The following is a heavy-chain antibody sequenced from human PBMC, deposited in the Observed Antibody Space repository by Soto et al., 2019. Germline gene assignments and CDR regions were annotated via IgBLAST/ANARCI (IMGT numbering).Heavy chain of an antibody. J-gene: IGHJ4*02. CDR1: GYTFTTYG. Sequence: ASVKVSCKTSGYTFTTYGISWVRQAPGQGLEWMGWISTDKGHTNYAQKFQGRVTMTTDTSTSTAYIELSSLRSEDTAVYYCARSIVVVTALDYWGQGTLVTVSS. D-gene: IGHD2-21*02. V-gene: IGHV1-18*01. CDR2: ISTDKGHT. CDR3: ARSIVVVTALDY.